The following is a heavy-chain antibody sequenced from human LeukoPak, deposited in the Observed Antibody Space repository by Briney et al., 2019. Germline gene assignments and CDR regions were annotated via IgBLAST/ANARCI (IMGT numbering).Heavy chain of an antibody. D-gene: IGHD1-20*01. CDR1: GWSFSGYY. V-gene: IGHV4-34*01. Sequence: SETLSLTCAVYGWSFSGYYWSWIRQPPGQGLEWIGEINHSGSTNYNPSLKSRVTISVDTSKNQFSLKLSSVTAADTAVYYCARAGNNWNDTNWFDPWGQGTLVTVSS. CDR3: ARAGNNWNDTNWFDP. J-gene: IGHJ5*02. CDR2: INHSGST.